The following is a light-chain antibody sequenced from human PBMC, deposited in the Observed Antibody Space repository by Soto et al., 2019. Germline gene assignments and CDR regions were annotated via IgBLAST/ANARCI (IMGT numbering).Light chain of an antibody. Sequence: AIQMTQSPSSLSASVGDRVTITCRASKAIGNDLGWYQQIPGKAPKLLIYAASRLHSGVPSKFSGSGSGSDFTLTISSLQPEDFATYYCLQNYRSPWTFGQGTKVELK. CDR2: AAS. CDR1: KAIGND. CDR3: LQNYRSPWT. J-gene: IGKJ1*01. V-gene: IGKV1-6*01.